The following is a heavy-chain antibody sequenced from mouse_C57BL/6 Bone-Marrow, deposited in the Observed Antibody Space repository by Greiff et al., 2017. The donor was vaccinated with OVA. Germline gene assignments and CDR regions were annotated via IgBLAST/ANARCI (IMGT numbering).Heavy chain of an antibody. CDR1: GYTFTSYW. J-gene: IGHJ2*01. CDR3: ARFYYSNPYYFDY. V-gene: IGHV1-50*01. Sequence: QVQLQQSGAELVKPGASVKLSCKASGYTFTSYWMQWVKQRPGQGLEWIGEIDPSDSYTNYNQKFKGKATLTVDTSSSTAYMQLSSLTSEDSAVYYCARFYYSNPYYFDYWGQGTTLTVSS. D-gene: IGHD2-5*01. CDR2: IDPSDSYT.